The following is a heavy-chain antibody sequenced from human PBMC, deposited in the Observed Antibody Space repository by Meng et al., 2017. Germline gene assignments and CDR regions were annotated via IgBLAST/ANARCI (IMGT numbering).Heavy chain of an antibody. J-gene: IGHJ4*02. Sequence: QGELVRSGAEVKKPGSSVQCSCKASGGTFSSYALSWVRQAPGQGLEWMGGIIPIFGTANYAQKFQGRVTITADKSTSTAYMELSSLRSEDTAVYNCARGVGYGGNSLYFDYWGQGTLVTSPQ. CDR1: GGTFSSYA. CDR3: ARGVGYGGNSLYFDY. V-gene: IGHV1-69*06. D-gene: IGHD4-23*01. CDR2: IIPIFGTA.